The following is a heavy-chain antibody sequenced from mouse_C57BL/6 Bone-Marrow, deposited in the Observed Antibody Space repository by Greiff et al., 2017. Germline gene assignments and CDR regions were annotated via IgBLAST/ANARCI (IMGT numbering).Heavy chain of an antibody. Sequence: EVQVVESGGDLVKPGGSLKLSCAASGFTFSSYGMSWVRQTPDKRLEWVATISSGGSYTYYPDSVKGRFTISRDNAKNTLYLQMSSLKSEDTAMYYCAMHGMVTRAWFAYWGQGTLVTVSA. CDR3: AMHGMVTRAWFAY. CDR1: GFTFSSYG. J-gene: IGHJ3*01. D-gene: IGHD2-3*01. V-gene: IGHV5-6*01. CDR2: ISSGGSYT.